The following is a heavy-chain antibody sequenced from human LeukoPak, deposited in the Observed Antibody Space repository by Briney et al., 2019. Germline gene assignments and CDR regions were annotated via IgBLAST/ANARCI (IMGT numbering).Heavy chain of an antibody. CDR2: IKKDGSER. Sequence: GGSLRLSCTASGFIFSGSWMAWLRQAPGKGLEWVAIIKKDGSERYYVDSMKGRFTISRDNAKNSLFLQMNSLRAEDTAIYYCTTDTWYSAGHWGQGTLVTVSS. D-gene: IGHD2-15*01. CDR3: TTDTWYSAGH. V-gene: IGHV3-7*03. CDR1: GFIFSGSW. J-gene: IGHJ4*02.